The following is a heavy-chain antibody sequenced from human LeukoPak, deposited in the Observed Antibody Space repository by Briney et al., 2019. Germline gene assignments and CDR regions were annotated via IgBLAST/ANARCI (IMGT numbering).Heavy chain of an antibody. J-gene: IGHJ4*02. D-gene: IGHD6-13*01. CDR3: AKDGPGDSSSWRCFDY. CDR2: ISGSGGST. Sequence: GGFLRLSCAASGFMFSSYAMSWVRQAPGKGLEWVSAISGSGGSTYYADSVKGRFTISRDNSKNTLYLQMNSLRAEDTAVYYCAKDGPGDSSSWRCFDYWGQGTLVTVSS. V-gene: IGHV3-23*01. CDR1: GFMFSSYA.